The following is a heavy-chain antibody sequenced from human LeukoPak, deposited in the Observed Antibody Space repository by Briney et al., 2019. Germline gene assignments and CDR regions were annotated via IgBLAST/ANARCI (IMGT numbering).Heavy chain of an antibody. V-gene: IGHV1-2*02. Sequence: ASVNVSCKASGYTFTGYYINWVRQAPGPGLEWMGWINPNSDGTNYDQKFQGRVTMTRDTSISTAYIELSRLTSDDTAVYYCARLYCSSTSCYLGRDNWFDPWGQGTLVTVSS. J-gene: IGHJ5*02. CDR1: GYTFTGYY. CDR3: ARLYCSSTSCYLGRDNWFDP. CDR2: INPNSDGT. D-gene: IGHD2-2*01.